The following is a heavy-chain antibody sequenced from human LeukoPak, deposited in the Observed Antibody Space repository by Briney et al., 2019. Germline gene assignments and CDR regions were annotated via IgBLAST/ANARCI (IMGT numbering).Heavy chain of an antibody. CDR2: INPNSGGT. CDR1: GYTLTELS. J-gene: IGHJ4*02. D-gene: IGHD2-2*02. CDR3: ARDPAVVVPAAILPEYYFDY. Sequence: ASVKVSCKVSGYTLTELSMHWVRQAPGKGLEWMGWINPNSGGTNYAQKFQGRVTMTRDTSISTAYMELSRLRSDDTAVYYCARDPAVVVPAAILPEYYFDYWGQGTLVTVSS. V-gene: IGHV1-2*02.